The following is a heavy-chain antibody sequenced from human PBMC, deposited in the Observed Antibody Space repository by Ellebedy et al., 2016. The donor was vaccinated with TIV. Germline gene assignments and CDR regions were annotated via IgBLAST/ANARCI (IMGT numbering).Heavy chain of an antibody. CDR1: GYTFTGYY. CDR3: ARLRYFDWSTTYGMDV. CDR2: INPNSGGT. J-gene: IGHJ6*02. D-gene: IGHD3-9*01. Sequence: AASVKVSCRASGYTFTGYYMHWVRQAPGQGLEWMGWINPNSGGTNYAQKLQGRVTMTTDTFTSTAYMELRSLRSDDTAVYYCARLRYFDWSTTYGMDVWGQGTTVTVS. V-gene: IGHV1-2*02.